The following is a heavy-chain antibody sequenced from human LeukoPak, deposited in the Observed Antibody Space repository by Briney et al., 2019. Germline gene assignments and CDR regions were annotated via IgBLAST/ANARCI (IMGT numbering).Heavy chain of an antibody. V-gene: IGHV3-74*01. CDR1: GFTFISYW. J-gene: IGHJ4*02. D-gene: IGHD6-19*01. Sequence: GGSLRLSCAASGFTFISYWMDWVRHAPGKGVGSVSRVNRYGSSTDYADSVQSRFTTSRDNAKNPLYLQMDSLRADDAAVYYCAKEGWDSCGQGTLVTVSS. CDR3: AKEGWDS. CDR2: VNRYGSST.